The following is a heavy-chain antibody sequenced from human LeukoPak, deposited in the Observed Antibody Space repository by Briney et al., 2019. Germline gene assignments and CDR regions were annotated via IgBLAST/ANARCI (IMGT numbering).Heavy chain of an antibody. CDR2: INYSGST. J-gene: IGHJ6*02. CDR3: ARLAGDYYYGMDV. V-gene: IGHV4-39*01. Sequence: PSETLSLTCTVSGGSVSSTIYHWGWIRQPPGKGLEWIGNINYSGSTYYIPSLKSRVTISVETSKNQFSLKVNSVTAADTAVYYCARLAGDYYYGMDVWGQGTTVSVSS. CDR1: GGSVSSTIYH. D-gene: IGHD6-19*01.